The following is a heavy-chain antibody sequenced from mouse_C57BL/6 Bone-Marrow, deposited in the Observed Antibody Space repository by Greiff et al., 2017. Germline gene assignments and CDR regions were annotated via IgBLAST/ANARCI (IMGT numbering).Heavy chain of an antibody. CDR2: LSNGGGSS. Sequence: EVKLVESGGGLVQPGGSLKLSCAASGFTFSDYYMYWVRQTPEKRLEWVAYLSNGGGSSSYPDTVKGRFTISRDHAKNTLYLQMRRLKSVDTAMYYCARHPHYYGGSPRAMDDWGQGTSVTVSS. D-gene: IGHD1-1*01. J-gene: IGHJ4*01. V-gene: IGHV5-12*01. CDR3: ARHPHYYGGSPRAMDD. CDR1: GFTFSDYY.